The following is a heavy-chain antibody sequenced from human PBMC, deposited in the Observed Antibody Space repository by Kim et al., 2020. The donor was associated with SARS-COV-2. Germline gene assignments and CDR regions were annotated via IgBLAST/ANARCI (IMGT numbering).Heavy chain of an antibody. V-gene: IGHV3-23*01. CDR3: AKEGSVVGGSASDH. Sequence: GGSLRLSCAASGFTFVNYAMNWVRQAPGKGLEWVSAISSGGSNTYYADSVRGRFIISRDNSKNTLYLQMNSLRAEDTAVYYCAKEGSVVGGSASDHWGQGTLVTVSS. CDR2: ISSGGSNT. J-gene: IGHJ4*02. CDR1: GFTFVNYA. D-gene: IGHD1-26*01.